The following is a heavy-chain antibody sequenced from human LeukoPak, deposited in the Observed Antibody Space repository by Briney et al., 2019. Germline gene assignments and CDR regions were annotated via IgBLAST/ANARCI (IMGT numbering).Heavy chain of an antibody. D-gene: IGHD1-26*01. J-gene: IGHJ4*02. CDR3: AADGGELLTY. CDR2: FYPEDGER. Sequence: ASVKVSCKVSGYSLTELSMHWVRQAPGKGLEWMGDFYPEDGERKYAQKFQGRVTMPEDTSTDTAHMELSSLRSEDTAVYYCAADGGELLTYWGQGTSVTVSS. CDR1: GYSLTELS. V-gene: IGHV1-24*01.